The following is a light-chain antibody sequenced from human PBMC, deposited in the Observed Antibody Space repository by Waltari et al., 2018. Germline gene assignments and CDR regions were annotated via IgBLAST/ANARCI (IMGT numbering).Light chain of an antibody. CDR2: AAS. Sequence: DIQMTQSPSSLSASVGDRVTITCRASQSISNYLNWYQQKPGKAPKLLSYAASSLQSGVPSRFSGSGSWTDFTLTISSLQPEDFATYYCQQSYSTPWTFGQGTKVEIK. CDR1: QSISNY. V-gene: IGKV1-39*01. J-gene: IGKJ1*01. CDR3: QQSYSTPWT.